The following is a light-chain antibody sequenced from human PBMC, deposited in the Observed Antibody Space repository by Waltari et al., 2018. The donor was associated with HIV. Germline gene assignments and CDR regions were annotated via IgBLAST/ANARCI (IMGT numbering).Light chain of an antibody. V-gene: IGKV3-11*01. CDR2: DAW. CDR1: QSVSSY. J-gene: IGKJ4*01. CDR3: QQRSNWPLT. Sequence: EIALTQSPDTLSLSPGERATLSSRASQSVSSYLAWYQQKLGQAPRLLIYDAWKRATGIPARFSGSGSGTDFTLTISSLEPEDFAVYYCQQRSNWPLTFGGGTKVEIK.